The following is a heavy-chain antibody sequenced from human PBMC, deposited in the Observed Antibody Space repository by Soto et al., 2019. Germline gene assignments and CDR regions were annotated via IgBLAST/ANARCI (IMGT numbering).Heavy chain of an antibody. Sequence: PGGSLRLSCAASGFTFSSYAMSWVRQAPGKGLEWVSAISGSGGSTYYADSVKGRFTISRDNSKNTLYLQMNCLRAEDTAVYYCAKDLARVQRMVVTANDAFDIWGQGTMVTVSS. J-gene: IGHJ3*02. CDR1: GFTFSSYA. CDR2: ISGSGGST. CDR3: AKDLARVQRMVVTANDAFDI. D-gene: IGHD2-21*02. V-gene: IGHV3-23*01.